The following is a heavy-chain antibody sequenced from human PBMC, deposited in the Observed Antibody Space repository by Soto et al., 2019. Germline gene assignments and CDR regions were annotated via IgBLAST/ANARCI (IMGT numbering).Heavy chain of an antibody. Sequence: GGSLRLSCAASGFTFSLYAIHWVRQAPGKGLEWVAAIWGDGSDKKYADSVKGRFTVSRDNSKNTLYLQMNSLRDEDTAVYYCAKVSEYGIAARWNDYWGQGTLVTVSS. V-gene: IGHV3-33*06. CDR2: IWGDGSDK. D-gene: IGHD6-6*01. CDR1: GFTFSLYA. J-gene: IGHJ4*02. CDR3: AKVSEYGIAARWNDY.